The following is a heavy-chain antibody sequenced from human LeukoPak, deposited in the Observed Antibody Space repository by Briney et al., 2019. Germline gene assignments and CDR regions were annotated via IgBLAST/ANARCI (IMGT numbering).Heavy chain of an antibody. CDR2: INPNSGGT. D-gene: IGHD5-12*01. J-gene: IGHJ4*02. Sequence: ASVKVSCKASGYTFTGYYMHWVRQAPGQGLEWMGWINPNSGGTNYAQKFQGRVTMTRDTSISTAYMELSRLRSDDTAVYYCAKEDIRDSGFTDYWGQGTLVTVSS. CDR3: AKEDIRDSGFTDY. V-gene: IGHV1-2*02. CDR1: GYTFTGYY.